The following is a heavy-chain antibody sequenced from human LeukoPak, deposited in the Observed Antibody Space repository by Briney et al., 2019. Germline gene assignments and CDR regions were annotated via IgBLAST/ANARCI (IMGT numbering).Heavy chain of an antibody. CDR2: MNPNSGNT. V-gene: IGHV1-8*01. Sequence: ASVKVSCKASGYTFTSYDINWVRQATGQGLEWMGWMNPNSGNTGYAQKFQGRVTMTRNTSISTAYMELSSLRSEDTAVYYCAISPSPDLGYYYYYMDVWGKGTTVTVSS. CDR1: GYTFTSYD. CDR3: AISPSPDLGYYYYYMDV. D-gene: IGHD7-27*01. J-gene: IGHJ6*03.